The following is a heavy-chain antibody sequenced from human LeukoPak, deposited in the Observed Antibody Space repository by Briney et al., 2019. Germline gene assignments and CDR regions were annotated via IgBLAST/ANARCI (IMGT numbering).Heavy chain of an antibody. CDR1: GVTLSSYA. CDR2: ISSSGSGGNT. Sequence: GGSLRLSCAASGVTLSSYAMSWARQAPGKGLEWVSGISSSGSGGNTYYADSVKGRFTISRDSSKNTLYLQMNSLKTEDTAVYYCTTDLGYCSGGSCYSSVGSSGCLGYWGQGTLVTVSS. D-gene: IGHD2-15*01. J-gene: IGHJ4*02. CDR3: TTDLGYCSGGSCYSSVGSSGCLGY. V-gene: IGHV3-23*01.